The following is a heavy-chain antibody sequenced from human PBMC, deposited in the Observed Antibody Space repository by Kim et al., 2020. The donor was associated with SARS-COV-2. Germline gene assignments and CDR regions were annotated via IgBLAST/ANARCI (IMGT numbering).Heavy chain of an antibody. CDR3: ARARSSGYKYYFDY. D-gene: IGHD3-22*01. J-gene: IGHJ4*02. Sequence: VDSVKGRFTISRDNAKNSLYLQMNSLRAEDTAVYYCARARSSGYKYYFDYWGQGTLVTVSS. V-gene: IGHV3-7*01.